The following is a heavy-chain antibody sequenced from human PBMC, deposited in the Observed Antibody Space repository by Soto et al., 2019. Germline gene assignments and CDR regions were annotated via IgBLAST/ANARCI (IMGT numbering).Heavy chain of an antibody. CDR1: GFTFSSYA. Sequence: GGSLRLSCAASGFTFSSYAMSWVRQAPGKGLEWVSAISGSGGSTYYADSVKGRFTISRDNSKNTLYLQMNSLRAEDTAVYYCAKVSSSSWYRVGGHYYYGMDVWGQGTTVTVS. D-gene: IGHD6-13*01. CDR2: ISGSGGST. J-gene: IGHJ6*02. V-gene: IGHV3-23*01. CDR3: AKVSSSSWYRVGGHYYYGMDV.